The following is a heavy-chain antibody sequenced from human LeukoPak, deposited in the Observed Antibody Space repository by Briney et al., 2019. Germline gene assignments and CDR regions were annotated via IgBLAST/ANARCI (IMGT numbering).Heavy chain of an antibody. CDR2: IIPIFGTA. D-gene: IGHD6-13*01. V-gene: IGHV1-69*13. CDR1: GGTFSSYA. CDR3: ARGRQQLVRLLDY. Sequence: SVKVSCKASGGTFSSYAISWVRQAPGQGLEWMGGIIPIFGTANYTQKFQGRVTITADESTSTAYMELSSLRSEDTAVYYCARGRQQLVRLLDYWGQGTLVTVSS. J-gene: IGHJ4*02.